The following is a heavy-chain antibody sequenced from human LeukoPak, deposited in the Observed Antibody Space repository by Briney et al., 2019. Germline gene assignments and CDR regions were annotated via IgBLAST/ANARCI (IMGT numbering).Heavy chain of an antibody. J-gene: IGHJ5*02. CDR3: ARLSGYCSSTSCYGFDP. V-gene: IGHV5-51*01. CDR1: GYRFTSYW. CDR2: IYPGDSDT. D-gene: IGHD2-2*01. Sequence: GESLKISCKGSGYRFTSYWISWARQMPGKGLEWMGIIYPGDSDTRYSPSFQGQVTISADKSISTAYLQWSSLKASDTAMYYCARLSGYCSSTSCYGFDPWGQGTLVTLSS.